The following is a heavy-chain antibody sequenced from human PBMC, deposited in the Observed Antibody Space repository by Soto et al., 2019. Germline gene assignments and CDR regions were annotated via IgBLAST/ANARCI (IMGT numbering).Heavy chain of an antibody. CDR2: ISAASNTI. Sequence: PGGSLRLSCAASGLTFSSSNMNWVRQAPGKGLEWLSYISAASNTIYYAESVKGRFTVSRDNAQNSLYLQMNSLSDEDTAVYFYARGGGAWLLIPFDIWGQGTMGTVS. V-gene: IGHV3-48*02. CDR3: ARGGGAWLLIPFDI. CDR1: GLTFSSSN. D-gene: IGHD3-22*01. J-gene: IGHJ3*02.